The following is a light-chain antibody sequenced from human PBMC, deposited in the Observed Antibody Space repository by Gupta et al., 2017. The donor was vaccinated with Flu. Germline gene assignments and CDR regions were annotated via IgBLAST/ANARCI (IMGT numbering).Light chain of an antibody. V-gene: IGLV6-57*01. CDR2: QDT. CDR1: SGSIATTY. CDR3: QYSDSIRREGV. Sequence: MLPQPHSVSESPGKTVTISCTRTSGSIATTYVQWYQQRPGSSPTTVSYQDTRRLSGVPDRVSGSIDSSSNSASLKLTGLKTEDEADYYWQYSDSIRREGVCGGGTK. J-gene: IGLJ2*01.